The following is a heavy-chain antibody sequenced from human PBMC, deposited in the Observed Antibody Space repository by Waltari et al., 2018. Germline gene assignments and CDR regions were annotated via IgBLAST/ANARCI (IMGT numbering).Heavy chain of an antibody. D-gene: IGHD6-6*01. CDR2: INHSGST. Sequence: QVQLQESGPGLVKPSETLSLTCDVSGYSISSGYYWGWIRQPPGKGLEWIGGINHSGSTYQNPSLKSRLTIALDTSKNQFSLKLSSVTAADTAVFYCARHPEQLVGYWYFDLWGRGTLVTVSS. CDR1: GYSISSGYY. CDR3: ARHPEQLVGYWYFDL. V-gene: IGHV4-38-2*01. J-gene: IGHJ2*01.